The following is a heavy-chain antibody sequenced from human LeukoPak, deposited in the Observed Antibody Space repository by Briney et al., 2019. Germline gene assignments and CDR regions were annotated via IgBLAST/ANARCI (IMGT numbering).Heavy chain of an antibody. D-gene: IGHD2-2*01. CDR2: INQRGST. CDR1: DGSFSGFY. Sequence: SETLSLTCAVYDGSFSGFYWSWIRQTPGKGRGGCGEINQRGSTNYNPPLRSRATISVDTSKTQFSLKLSSVTVADTGVYYCARGSLPPSLVAVPAARYYHYMDVWGKGTTVSVSS. CDR3: ARGSLPPSLVAVPAARYYHYMDV. J-gene: IGHJ6*03. V-gene: IGHV4-34*01.